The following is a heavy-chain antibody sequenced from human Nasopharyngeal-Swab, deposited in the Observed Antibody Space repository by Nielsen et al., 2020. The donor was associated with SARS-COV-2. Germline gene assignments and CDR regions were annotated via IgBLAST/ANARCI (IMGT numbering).Heavy chain of an antibody. CDR2: INPSGGST. Sequence: ASLQVSCKASGYTFTSYYMLWVRQAPGQGLEWMGIINPSGGSTSYAQKFQGRVTMTRDTSTSTVYMELSSLRSEDTAVYYCARDMSWDGTSRSVYYGMDVWGQGTTVTVSS. CDR3: ARDMSWDGTSRSVYYGMDV. D-gene: IGHD2-2*01. J-gene: IGHJ6*02. CDR1: GYTFTSYY. V-gene: IGHV1-46*01.